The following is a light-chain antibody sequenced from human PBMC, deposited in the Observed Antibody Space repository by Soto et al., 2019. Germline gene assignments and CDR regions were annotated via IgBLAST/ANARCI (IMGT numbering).Light chain of an antibody. V-gene: IGKV3-20*01. J-gene: IGKJ3*01. CDR2: GAS. CDR3: QQYGSSQGA. CDR1: QSVTSTY. Sequence: IVLTQSPGTLSLSPGERATLSCRASQSVTSTYLAWYQQKPGQAPRLLIYGASSRAIGIPDRFSGSVSGSDFILTISRLEPEDFAVYYCQQYGSSQGAFGPGTKVDIK.